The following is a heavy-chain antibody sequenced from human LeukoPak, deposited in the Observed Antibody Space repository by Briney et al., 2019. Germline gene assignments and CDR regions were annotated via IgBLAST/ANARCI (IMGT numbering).Heavy chain of an antibody. CDR3: ARDHPPYCSSTSCYGEGAFAFDI. CDR1: GYTFTVYY. Sequence: ASVKVSCKASGYTFTVYYIHWVRQAPGQGLEWMGRINPNSGGTNYAQMFQGRVTMTRDTSISTAYMELSRLRSDDTAVYYCARDHPPYCSSTSCYGEGAFAFDIWGQGTMVTVSS. J-gene: IGHJ3*02. D-gene: IGHD2-2*01. V-gene: IGHV1-2*06. CDR2: INPNSGGT.